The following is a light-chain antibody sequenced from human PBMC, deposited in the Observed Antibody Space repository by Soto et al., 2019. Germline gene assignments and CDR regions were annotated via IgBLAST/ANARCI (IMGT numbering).Light chain of an antibody. CDR3: QQYGGSPMYT. CDR2: GAS. CDR1: QSVSSSY. Sequence: EIVLTQSPGTLSLSPGERATLSCRASQSVSSSYLAWYQPKPGQAPRLLIYGASSRATGIPDRFSGSGSGHDFTLTIRRLEPEDFAVYYWQQYGGSPMYTFGQGTKLEIK. J-gene: IGKJ2*01. V-gene: IGKV3-20*01.